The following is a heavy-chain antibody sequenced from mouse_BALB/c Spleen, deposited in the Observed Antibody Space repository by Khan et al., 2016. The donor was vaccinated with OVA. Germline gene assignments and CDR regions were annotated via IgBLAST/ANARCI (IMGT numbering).Heavy chain of an antibody. V-gene: IGHV4-1*02. CDR2: INPDSSTI. CDR3: ARPYRYDGRAWFAY. D-gene: IGHD2-14*01. CDR1: GFDFSRYW. Sequence: EVKLLESGGGLVQPGGSLKLSCAASGFDFSRYWMSWVRQAPGKGLEWIGEINPDSSTINYTPSLKDKFIISRDNAKNTLYLQMSKVRSEDTALYYCARPYRYDGRAWFAYWGEGSLDTVTA. J-gene: IGHJ3*01.